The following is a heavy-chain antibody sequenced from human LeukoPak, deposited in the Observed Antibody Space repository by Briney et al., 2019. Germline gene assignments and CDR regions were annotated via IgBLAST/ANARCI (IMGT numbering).Heavy chain of an antibody. D-gene: IGHD1-14*01. J-gene: IGHJ4*02. V-gene: IGHV4-61*02. CDR2: IYTSGST. CDR3: ARESRTIPDY. Sequence: PSETLSLTCTVSGGSISSGSYYWSWIRQPAGKGLEWIGRIYTSGSTNYNPSLKSRVTISVDTSKNQFSLKLSSVTAADTAVYYCARESRTIPDYWGQGTLVTVSS. CDR1: GGSISSGSYY.